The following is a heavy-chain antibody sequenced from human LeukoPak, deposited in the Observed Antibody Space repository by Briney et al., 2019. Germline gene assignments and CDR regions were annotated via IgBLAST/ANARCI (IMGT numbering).Heavy chain of an antibody. D-gene: IGHD3-22*01. CDR3: ARASPYYYDSSGYPSFDP. CDR2: IYTSGST. V-gene: IGHV4-4*07. CDR1: GGSISSYY. Sequence: SETLSLTCTVSGGSISSYYWSWIRQPAGKGLEWIGRIYTSGSTNYNPSLKSRVTMSVDTSKNQFSLKLSSVTAADTAVYYCARASPYYYDSSGYPSFDPWGQGTLVTVPS. J-gene: IGHJ5*02.